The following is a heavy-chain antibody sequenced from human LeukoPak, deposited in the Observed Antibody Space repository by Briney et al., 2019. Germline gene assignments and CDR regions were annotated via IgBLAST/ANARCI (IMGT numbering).Heavy chain of an antibody. V-gene: IGHV1-18*01. CDR3: AIADAYCSGGSCYFPFDF. CDR2: ISADNGKT. J-gene: IGHJ4*02. Sequence: ASVKVSCKASGYTFTSYGISWVRQAPGQGLEWMGWISADNGKTNYAQNIQGRVTMTRDTSTSTAYMELRSLRSDDTAVYYCAIADAYCSGGSCYFPFDFWGQGTLVTVSS. D-gene: IGHD2-15*01. CDR1: GYTFTSYG.